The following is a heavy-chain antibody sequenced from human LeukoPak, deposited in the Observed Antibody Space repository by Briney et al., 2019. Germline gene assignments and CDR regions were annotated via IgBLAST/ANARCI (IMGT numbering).Heavy chain of an antibody. CDR1: GFIFSDYY. V-gene: IGHV3-23*01. D-gene: IGHD3-22*01. CDR2: ISGSGGST. Sequence: GGSLRLSCAASGFIFSDYYMSWIRQAPGKGLEWVSAISGSGGSTYYADSVKGRFTISRDNSKNTLYLQMNSLRAEDTAVYYCAKVTGYYDSSGYGSWGQGTLVTVSS. J-gene: IGHJ5*02. CDR3: AKVTGYYDSSGYGS.